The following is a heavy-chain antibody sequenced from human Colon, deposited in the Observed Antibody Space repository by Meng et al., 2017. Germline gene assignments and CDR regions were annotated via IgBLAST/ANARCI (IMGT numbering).Heavy chain of an antibody. CDR1: GCSISSNIYY. D-gene: IGHD3-22*01. J-gene: IGHJ4*02. V-gene: IGHV4-39*01. CDR3: ARGYYYDSGGYYPKNFDF. CDR2: IFYSGRT. Sequence: QLQLQESGPGLVKPSETLSLTCSVSGCSISSNIYYWGWIRKPPGNGLEWIGSIFYSGRTYYNPSLKSRVTISLDTSKTQFSLKLSSVTAADTAVYYCARGYYYDSGGYYPKNFDFWGQGTLVTVSS.